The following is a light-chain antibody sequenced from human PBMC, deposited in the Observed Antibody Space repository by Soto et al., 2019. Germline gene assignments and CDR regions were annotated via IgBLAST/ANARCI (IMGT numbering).Light chain of an antibody. CDR1: QSVSNN. V-gene: IGKV3D-15*01. CDR3: QQYSTWPRT. Sequence: IVMTQSPATLSVSPGERATLSCRASQSVSNNLAWYQQKPGQAPRLLIYGASFRATGIPARFSGSGSGTEFTLTISSLQSEDFAVYYCQQYSTWPRTFGQGTKVDIK. J-gene: IGKJ1*01. CDR2: GAS.